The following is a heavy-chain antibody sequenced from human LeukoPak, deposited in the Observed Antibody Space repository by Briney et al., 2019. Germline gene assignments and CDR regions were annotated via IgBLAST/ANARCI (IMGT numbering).Heavy chain of an antibody. CDR3: TIPRGGYYYYYMDV. CDR2: IKSKTDGGTT. J-gene: IGHJ6*03. V-gene: IGHV3-15*01. D-gene: IGHD3-16*01. Sequence: GGSLRLSCAASGFTFSNAWMSWGRQAPGKGLGWGGRIKSKTDGGTTDYAAPVKGRFTISRDDSKNTLYLQMNSLKTEDAAVYYCTIPRGGYYYYYMDVWGKGTTVTVSS. CDR1: GFTFSNAW.